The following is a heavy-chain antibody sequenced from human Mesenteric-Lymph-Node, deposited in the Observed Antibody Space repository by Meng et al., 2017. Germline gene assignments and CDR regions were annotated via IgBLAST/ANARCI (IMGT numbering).Heavy chain of an antibody. D-gene: IGHD6-19*01. V-gene: IGHV4-30-4*01. Sequence: QVQLQEAGHGQVKPSQTLSLTCTVSGGSISSGDYYWSWIRQPPGKGLEWIGYIYYSGSTNYNPSLKSRLTVSVDTSKNQFSLDLSSVTAADTAVYYCARVGQWLPIDYWGQGTLVTVPQ. CDR3: ARVGQWLPIDY. J-gene: IGHJ4*02. CDR1: GGSISSGDYY. CDR2: IYYSGST.